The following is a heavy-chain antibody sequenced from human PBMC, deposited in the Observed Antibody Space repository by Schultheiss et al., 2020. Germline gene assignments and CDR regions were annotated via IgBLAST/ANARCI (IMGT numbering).Heavy chain of an antibody. CDR3: ARGRRERWLQLRHYYYMDV. D-gene: IGHD5-24*01. CDR1: GYTFTSYD. CDR2: MNPNSGNT. Sequence: ASVKVSGKASGYTFTSYDINWVRQATGQGLEWMGWMNPNSGNTGYAQKFQGRVTMTRNTSISTAYMELSSLRSEDTAVYYCARGRRERWLQLRHYYYMDVWGKGNTGTGSS. V-gene: IGHV1-8*01. J-gene: IGHJ6*03.